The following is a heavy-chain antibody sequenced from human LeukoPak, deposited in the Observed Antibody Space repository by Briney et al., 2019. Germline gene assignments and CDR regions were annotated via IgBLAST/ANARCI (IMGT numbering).Heavy chain of an antibody. D-gene: IGHD6-25*01. CDR3: AKGSAAGRPYYFDY. J-gene: IGHJ4*02. V-gene: IGHV3-23*01. Sequence: GVSLRHSCAASGFIFSNYAMSWVRQAPGKGLEWVSAIDSTGAYTWYADSVKGRFTISKDSSKTILYLQMNSLRAEDAAVYFCAKGSAAGRPYYFDYWGQGTLVTVSS. CDR1: GFIFSNYA. CDR2: IDSTGAYT.